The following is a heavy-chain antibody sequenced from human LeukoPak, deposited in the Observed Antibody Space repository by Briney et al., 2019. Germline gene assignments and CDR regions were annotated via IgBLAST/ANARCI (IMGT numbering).Heavy chain of an antibody. J-gene: IGHJ4*02. V-gene: IGHV4-34*01. CDR1: GGSFSGYY. Sequence: PSETLSLTCAVYGGSFSGYYWSWIRQPPGKGLEWIGEINHSGSTNYNPSLKSRVTISVGTSKNQFSLKLSSVTAADTAVYYCARVGRGTSCYFDYWGQGTLVTVSS. D-gene: IGHD2-2*01. CDR3: ARVGRGTSCYFDY. CDR2: INHSGST.